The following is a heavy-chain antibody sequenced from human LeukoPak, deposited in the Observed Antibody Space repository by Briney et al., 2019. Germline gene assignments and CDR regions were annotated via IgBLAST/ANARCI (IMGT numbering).Heavy chain of an antibody. CDR3: ARLMGGVTTYGS. Sequence: GGCLRLSCAASGFTFSNYWMSWVRQAPGKGLEWVASIRPDGDGDHFMDSVKGRFTISRDNAERSLFLQMNSLRADDTAVYYCARLMGGVTTYGSWGQGTLVTVSS. V-gene: IGHV3-7*01. CDR1: GFTFSNYW. D-gene: IGHD4-11*01. J-gene: IGHJ5*02. CDR2: IRPDGDGD.